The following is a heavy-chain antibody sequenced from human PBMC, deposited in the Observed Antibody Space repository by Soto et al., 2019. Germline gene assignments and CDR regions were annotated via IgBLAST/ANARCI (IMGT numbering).Heavy chain of an antibody. D-gene: IGHD6-6*01. CDR3: ARKRGYSRSSGWFDP. Sequence: SETLSLTCAVYGGSFSGYYWSWIRQPPGKGLEWIGEINHSGSTNYNPSLKSRVTISVDTSKNQFSLKLSSVTAADTAVYYCARKRGYSRSSGWFDPWGQGTLVTVSS. CDR1: GGSFSGYY. J-gene: IGHJ5*02. V-gene: IGHV4-34*01. CDR2: INHSGST.